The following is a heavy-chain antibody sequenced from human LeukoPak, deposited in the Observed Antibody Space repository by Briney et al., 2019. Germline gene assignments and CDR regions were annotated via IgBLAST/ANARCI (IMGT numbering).Heavy chain of an antibody. CDR1: GYTFTGYY. J-gene: IGHJ4*02. D-gene: IGHD5-18*01. CDR2: INPNSGGT. Sequence: ASVKVSCKASGYTFTGYYMHWVRQAPGQGLEWMGWINPNSGGTNYAQKFQDRVTMTRDTSISTAYMELSRLRSDDTAVYYCARGGGGYSYGHDYWGQGTLVTVSS. V-gene: IGHV1-2*02. CDR3: ARGGGGYSYGHDY.